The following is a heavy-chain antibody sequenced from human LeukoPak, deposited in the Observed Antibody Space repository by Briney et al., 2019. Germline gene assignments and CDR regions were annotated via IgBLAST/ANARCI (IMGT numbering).Heavy chain of an antibody. D-gene: IGHD3-22*01. CDR2: IGACGSNT. Sequence: GESLRLSCAASNFIFSEYAMDWIRQAPGKGLEWVAAIGACGSNTYYAASVEGRFTISRDNSKETVYLQMDSLRADDTAVYFCAKSPYYESSGDAFEIWGQGTLVSVSS. V-gene: IGHV3-23*01. CDR1: NFIFSEYA. CDR3: AKSPYYESSGDAFEI. J-gene: IGHJ3*02.